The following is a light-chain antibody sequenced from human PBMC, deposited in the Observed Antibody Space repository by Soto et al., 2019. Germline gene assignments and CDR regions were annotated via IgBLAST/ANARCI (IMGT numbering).Light chain of an antibody. CDR2: GAF. Sequence: EIVMTQSPVTLSVSPGERVTLSCRASQSVSSNLAWYQQKPGQVPSLLIYGAFTRATGIPARFSGTGSGTEFTLTISSLQSEDFALYYCQQYNDWPLTFGQGTKVDIK. J-gene: IGKJ1*01. CDR1: QSVSSN. CDR3: QQYNDWPLT. V-gene: IGKV3-15*01.